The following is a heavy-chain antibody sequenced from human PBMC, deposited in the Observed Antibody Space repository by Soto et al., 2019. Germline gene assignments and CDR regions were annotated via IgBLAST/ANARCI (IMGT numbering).Heavy chain of an antibody. CDR2: IGTAGDT. V-gene: IGHV3-13*01. Sequence: SLRLSCAASRVTFSSYDMHWGRQATGKGLEWVSAIGTAGDTYYPGSVKGRFTISRENAKNSLYLQMNSLRAEDTAVYYCARDGDFWSGSLGMEVWGQGTTVTVSS. CDR3: ARDGDFWSGSLGMEV. D-gene: IGHD3-3*01. CDR1: RVTFSSYD. J-gene: IGHJ6*02.